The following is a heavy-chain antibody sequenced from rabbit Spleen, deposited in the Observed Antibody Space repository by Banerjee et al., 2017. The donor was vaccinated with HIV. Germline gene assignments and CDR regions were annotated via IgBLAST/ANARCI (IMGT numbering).Heavy chain of an antibody. Sequence: QQLVESGGGLVKPGASLTLTCKASGFSFSSGYDMCWVRQAPWKGLEWIACIYAGSGGDTYYASWAKGRFTISKTSSTTVTLQLTSLTAADTATYFCARWAAGNSGWYTFNLWGPGTLVTVS. CDR2: IYAGSGGDT. V-gene: IGHV1S40*01. CDR1: GFSFSSGYD. CDR3: ARWAAGNSGWYTFNL. J-gene: IGHJ4*01. D-gene: IGHD1-1*01.